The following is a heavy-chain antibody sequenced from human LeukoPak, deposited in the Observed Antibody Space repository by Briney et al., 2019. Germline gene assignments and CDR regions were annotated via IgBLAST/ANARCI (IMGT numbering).Heavy chain of an antibody. V-gene: IGHV4-34*01. J-gene: IGHJ4*02. D-gene: IGHD2-15*01. CDR3: ARGYCSGGSCYLFDY. CDR2: LNHSGST. Sequence: SETLSLTCAVYGGSFSGYYWSWIRQPPGKGLEWIGELNHSGSTNYNPSLKSRVTISVDTSKNQFSLKLSSVTAADTAVYYCARGYCSGGSCYLFDYWGQGTLVTVSS. CDR1: GGSFSGYY.